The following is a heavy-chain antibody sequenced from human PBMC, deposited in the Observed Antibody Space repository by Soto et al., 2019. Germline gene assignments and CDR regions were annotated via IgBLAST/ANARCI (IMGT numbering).Heavy chain of an antibody. V-gene: IGHV4-4*07. J-gene: IGHJ4*02. CDR2: IDNSGST. D-gene: IGHD3-3*01. CDR1: GGSISNYF. CDR3: ARGGQDFWSGPFDY. Sequence: SETLSLTCTVSGGSISNYFCNWIRQPAGKGLEWIGRIDNSGSTNYNPSLKSRITVSADTSRNQFSLKLNSVTAADTAVYYCARGGQDFWSGPFDYWGQGALVTVSS.